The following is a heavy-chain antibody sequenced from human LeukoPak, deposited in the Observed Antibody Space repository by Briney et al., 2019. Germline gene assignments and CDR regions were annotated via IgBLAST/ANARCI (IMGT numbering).Heavy chain of an antibody. J-gene: IGHJ3*02. D-gene: IGHD6-6*01. V-gene: IGHV4-31*03. CDR2: IYYSGST. CDR3: ARAVEQLFAAFVI. Sequence: SETLSLTCTVSGGSISSGGYYWSWIRQHPGKGLEWIGYIYYSGSTYYNPSLKSRVTISVDTSKNQFSLKLDSVTAADTAVYYCARAVEQLFAAFVIWGQGTMVTVSS. CDR1: GGSISSGGYY.